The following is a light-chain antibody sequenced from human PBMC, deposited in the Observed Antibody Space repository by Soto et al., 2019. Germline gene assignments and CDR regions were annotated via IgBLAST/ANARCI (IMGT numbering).Light chain of an antibody. CDR2: DTS. Sequence: EIVLAQSPGTLSLSPGERATLSCRASQTVISSSLAWYQQKPGQAPRLLIYDTSSRATGIPDRFSGSGSGTDFTLTINRLEPEDFAVYYCQPYGSSPFTFGPGTKVDLK. CDR3: QPYGSSPFT. J-gene: IGKJ3*01. V-gene: IGKV3-20*01. CDR1: QTVISSS.